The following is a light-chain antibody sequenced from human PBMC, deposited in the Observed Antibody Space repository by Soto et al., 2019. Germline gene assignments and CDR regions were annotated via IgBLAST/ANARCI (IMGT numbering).Light chain of an antibody. J-gene: IGKJ2*01. CDR3: QQYGSPYT. V-gene: IGKV3-20*01. Sequence: EIVLTQSPGTLSLSPGERATLSCRASQSVSSSYLAWYQQNPGQAPRLLIYGASSRATGIPDRFSGSGSGTDFTLTISRLEPEDFAVYYCQQYGSPYTFGQGTKVDIK. CDR1: QSVSSSY. CDR2: GAS.